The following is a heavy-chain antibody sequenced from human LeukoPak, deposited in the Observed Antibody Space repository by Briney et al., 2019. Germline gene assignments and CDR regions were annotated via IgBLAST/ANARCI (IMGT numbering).Heavy chain of an antibody. CDR1: GLTFSTYA. CDR2: IKGNGDTT. V-gene: IGHV3-43*02. CDR3: AKDIGSGWSFDY. Sequence: PGGSLRLSCAASGLTFSTYAMHWVRQAPGKGLEWVSLIKGNGDTTYNADSVKGRFTISRDNSKNSLYLQINSLRTEDTALYYCAKDIGSGWSFDYWGQGTLVTVSS. D-gene: IGHD6-19*01. J-gene: IGHJ4*02.